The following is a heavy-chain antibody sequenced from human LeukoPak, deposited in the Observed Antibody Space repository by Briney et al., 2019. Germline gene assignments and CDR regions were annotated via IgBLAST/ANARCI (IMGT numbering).Heavy chain of an antibody. Sequence: GGSLRLSCAAAGFTFSSYEMNGVRQAPGKGLKWVSYISSSGSTIYYADSVKGRFTISRDNAKNSLYLQMNSLRAEDTAVYYCARDPAGYCSGGSCFDYWGQGTLVTVFS. V-gene: IGHV3-48*03. CDR3: ARDPAGYCSGGSCFDY. J-gene: IGHJ4*02. D-gene: IGHD2-15*01. CDR1: GFTFSSYE. CDR2: ISSSGSTI.